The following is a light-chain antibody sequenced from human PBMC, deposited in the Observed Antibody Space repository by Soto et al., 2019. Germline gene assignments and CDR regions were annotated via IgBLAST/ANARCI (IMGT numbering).Light chain of an antibody. Sequence: QSVLTQAPSASGTPGQRVTISCSGSSSNVGSLSVDWYQHLTGTAPKLLIHSNYQRPSGVPDRFSGSKSGTSASLAISGLQSEDEVDYYCAAWDGSLNGLYVVGTGTKLTVL. CDR3: AAWDGSLNGLYV. CDR1: SSNVGSLS. CDR2: SNY. V-gene: IGLV1-44*01. J-gene: IGLJ1*01.